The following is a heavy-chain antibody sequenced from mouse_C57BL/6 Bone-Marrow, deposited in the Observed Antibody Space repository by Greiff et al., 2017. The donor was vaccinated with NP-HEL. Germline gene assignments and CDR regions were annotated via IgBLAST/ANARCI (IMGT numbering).Heavy chain of an antibody. CDR2: INPSSGYT. D-gene: IGHD2-13*01. J-gene: IGHJ1*03. V-gene: IGHV1-7*01. CDR3: ARGDGDYDWYFDV. CDR1: GYTFTSYW. Sequence: QVQLQQPGAELAKPGASVKLSCKASGYTFTSYWMHWVKQRPGQGLEWIGYINPSSGYTKYNQKFKDKATLTADKSSSTAYMQLSSLTYEDSAVYYCARGDGDYDWYFDVWGTGTTVTVSS.